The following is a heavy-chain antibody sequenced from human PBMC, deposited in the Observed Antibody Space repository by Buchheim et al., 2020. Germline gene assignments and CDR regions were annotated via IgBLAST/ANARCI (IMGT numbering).Heavy chain of an antibody. CDR2: ISYDGSET. D-gene: IGHD5-18*01. CDR3: AKKGGYRSGSTYYYYMDV. Sequence: QVQLVESGGGVVQPGRSLRLSCAASGFTFGSFGIHWVRQAPGKGLEWVALISYDGSETYYGDTVKGRFTISRDNSKNTLYLQMNSRRAEDTAVYYCAKKGGYRSGSTYYYYMDVWGKGTT. J-gene: IGHJ6*03. CDR1: GFTFGSFG. V-gene: IGHV3-30*18.